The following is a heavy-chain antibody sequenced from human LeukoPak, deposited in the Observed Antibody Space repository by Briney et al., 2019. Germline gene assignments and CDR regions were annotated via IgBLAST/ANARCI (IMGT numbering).Heavy chain of an antibody. V-gene: IGHV3-15*01. CDR1: GFSNAW. CDR2: IKRKIDGETT. Sequence: PGGSLRLPCAASGFSNAWMNWVRQAPGKGLEWVGRIKRKIDGETTDYAAPVNGRFTISRDDSKNMLYLQMNSLKTEGTALYYCTADTVSTSDYGMDFWGQGTTVTVSS. J-gene: IGHJ6*02. D-gene: IGHD4-17*01. CDR3: TADTVSTSDYGMDF.